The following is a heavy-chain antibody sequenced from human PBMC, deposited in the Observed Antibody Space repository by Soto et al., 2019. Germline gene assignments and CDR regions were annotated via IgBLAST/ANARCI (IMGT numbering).Heavy chain of an antibody. D-gene: IGHD1-26*01. V-gene: IGHV4-59*01. CDR3: GRIVITTKYNWFDP. Sequence: SETLSLTCTVSGGSISSYYWSWIRQPPGKGLEWIGYIYYSGSTNYNPSLKSRVTISVDTSKNQFSLKLSSVTAADTAVYYCGRIVITTKYNWFDPWGQGTLVTVSS. CDR2: IYYSGST. J-gene: IGHJ5*02. CDR1: GGSISSYY.